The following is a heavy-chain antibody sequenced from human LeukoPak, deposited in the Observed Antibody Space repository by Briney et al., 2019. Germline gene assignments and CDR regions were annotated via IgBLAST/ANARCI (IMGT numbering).Heavy chain of an antibody. V-gene: IGHV4-4*07. CDR3: ARVGQQLWFDP. J-gene: IGHJ5*02. D-gene: IGHD6-13*01. Sequence: SETLSLTCTVSGGSISRYDRSWIRHPAGKGLEWIGRIYTSGSTNYNPSLKSRVTMSVDTSKNQFSLKLSSVTAADTAVYHCARVGQQLWFDPWGQGTLVTVSS. CDR2: IYTSGST. CDR1: GGSISRYD.